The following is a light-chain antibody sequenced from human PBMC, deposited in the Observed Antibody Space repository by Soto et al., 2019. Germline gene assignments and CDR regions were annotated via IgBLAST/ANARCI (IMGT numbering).Light chain of an antibody. Sequence: ETLLTQSPGTLSLSPGERAPLSCRASQSISRTYLAWYQQKPVQAPRLLIYATSSRATGIPDRFSGSGSGTDFTLTISRLEPEDFAVYYCQQYGRSGTFGQGTKVDIK. J-gene: IGKJ1*01. V-gene: IGKV3-20*01. CDR3: QQYGRSGT. CDR1: QSISRTY. CDR2: ATS.